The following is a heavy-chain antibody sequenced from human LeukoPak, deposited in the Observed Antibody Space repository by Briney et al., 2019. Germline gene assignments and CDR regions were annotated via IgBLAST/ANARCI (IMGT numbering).Heavy chain of an antibody. J-gene: IGHJ5*02. CDR1: GGSISSSSYY. V-gene: IGHV4-39*01. CDR3: TRPLEAIRAALVDP. Sequence: SGTLSLTCTVSGGSISSSSYYWVWLRQPPGKGLDWGGSGYCGSSTYYNPSLNSLVTSSEDTSKNQYTQKMSSVTAAATAEYYSTRPLEAIRAALVDPWGQGTLVTVSS. D-gene: IGHD2-15*01. CDR2: GYCGSST.